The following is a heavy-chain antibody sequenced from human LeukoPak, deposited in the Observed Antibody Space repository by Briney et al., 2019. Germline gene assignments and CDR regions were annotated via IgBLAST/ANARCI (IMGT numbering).Heavy chain of an antibody. D-gene: IGHD2-8*01. CDR1: GYNFISYY. CDR2: INPSGGST. CDR3: AREDVVLVDAVRYYYYGMDV. Sequence: ASVKVSCKASGYNFISYYMHWVRQAPGQGLEWMGIINPSGGSTSYAQKFQDRVTMTRDTSTSTVYMELSSLKSEDTAVYYCAREDVVLVDAVRYYYYGMDVWGQGTTVTVSS. V-gene: IGHV1-46*01. J-gene: IGHJ6*02.